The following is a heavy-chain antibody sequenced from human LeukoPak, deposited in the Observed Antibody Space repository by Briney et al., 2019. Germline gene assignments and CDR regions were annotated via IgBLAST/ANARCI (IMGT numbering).Heavy chain of an antibody. CDR3: ASRLYNWYDSAFDI. J-gene: IGHJ3*02. CDR2: IYYSGNT. Sequence: SETLSLTCTVSGDSITNTDYYWGWIRQPPGKGLEWLGNIYYSGNTYYSPSLKSRLTVSVDTSKNQFSLKLSSVTAADTAVYYCASRLYNWYDSAFDIWGQGTMVTVSS. CDR1: GDSITNTDYY. D-gene: IGHD1-20*01. V-gene: IGHV4-39*01.